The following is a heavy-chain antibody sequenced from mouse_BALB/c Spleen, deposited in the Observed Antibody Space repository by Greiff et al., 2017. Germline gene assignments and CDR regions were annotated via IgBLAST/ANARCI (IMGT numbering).Heavy chain of an antibody. J-gene: IGHJ2*01. V-gene: IGHV3-6*02. CDR3: AREEDGNLNY. CDR2: ISYDGSN. CDR1: GYSITSGYY. Sequence: DVQLQESGPGLVKPSQSLSLTCSVTGYSITSGYYWNWIRQFPGNKLEWMGYISYDGSNNYNPSLKNRISITRDTSKNQFFLKLNSVTTEATATYYCAREEDGNLNYWGQGTTLTVSS. D-gene: IGHD2-1*01.